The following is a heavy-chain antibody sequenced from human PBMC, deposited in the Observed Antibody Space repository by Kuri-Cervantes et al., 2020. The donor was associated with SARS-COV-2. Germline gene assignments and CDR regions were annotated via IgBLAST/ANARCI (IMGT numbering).Heavy chain of an antibody. D-gene: IGHD1-26*01. CDR2: TGWDVET. CDR3: ARSIEPSGGFDY. J-gene: IGHJ4*02. CDR1: GFSLSTSGMY. Sequence: SGPTLVKPTQTLTLTCTVSGFSLSTSGMYVNWIRQPPGKALEWLARTGWDVETSRSTSLKTRLTISKDTSKNQVVLTMTNLDPVDTGTYYCARSIEPSGGFDYWGQGTLVTVSS. V-gene: IGHV2-70*11.